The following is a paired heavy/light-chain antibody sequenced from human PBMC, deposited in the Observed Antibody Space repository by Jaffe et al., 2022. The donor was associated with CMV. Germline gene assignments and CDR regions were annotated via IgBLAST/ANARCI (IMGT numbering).Light chain of an antibody. J-gene: IGKJ2*01. Sequence: EIVLTQSPGTLSLSPGERATLSCRASQSVSSSYLAWYQQKPGQAPRLLIYGASSRATGIPDRFSGSGSGTDFTLTISRLEPEDFAVYYCQQYGSSPQYTFGQGTKLEIK. V-gene: IGKV3-20*01. CDR3: QQYGSSPQYT. CDR1: QSVSSSY. CDR2: GAS.
Heavy chain of an antibody. Sequence: QLQLQESGPGLVKPSETLSLTCTVSGGSISSSSYYWGWIRQPPGKGLEWIGSIYYSGSTYYNPSLKSRVTISVDTSKNQFSLKLSSVTAADTAVYYCASLGPSVRYFDWLLSSDAFDIWGQGTMVTVSS. J-gene: IGHJ3*02. D-gene: IGHD3-9*01. CDR2: IYYSGST. V-gene: IGHV4-39*01. CDR1: GGSISSSSYY. CDR3: ASLGPSVRYFDWLLSSDAFDI.